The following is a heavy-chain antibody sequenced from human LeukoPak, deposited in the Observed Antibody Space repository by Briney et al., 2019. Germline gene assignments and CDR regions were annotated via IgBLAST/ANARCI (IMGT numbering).Heavy chain of an antibody. V-gene: IGHV4-59*01. D-gene: IGHD7-27*01. CDR1: GGSISSYY. Sequence: PSETLSLTCTVSGGSISSYYWSWIRQPPGKGLEWIGYIYYSGSTNYNPSLKSRVTISVDTSKSQFSLKLSSVTAADTAVYYCARVPGDYYFDYWGQGTLVTVSS. CDR3: ARVPGDYYFDY. J-gene: IGHJ4*02. CDR2: IYYSGST.